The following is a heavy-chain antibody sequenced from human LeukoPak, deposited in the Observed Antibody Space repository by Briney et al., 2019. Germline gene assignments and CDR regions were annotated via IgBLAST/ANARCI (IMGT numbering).Heavy chain of an antibody. CDR2: ISSSSSYI. CDR1: GFTFSSYS. CDR3: ARDRSSGSYLDAFDI. J-gene: IGHJ3*02. V-gene: IGHV3-21*01. Sequence: PGGSLRLSCAASGFTFSSYSMNWVRQAPGRGREGVSSISSSSSYIYYTDSVKGRFTISRDNAKNSLYLQMNRLRDEDTAVYYCARDRSSGSYLDAFDIWGQGTMVTVSS. D-gene: IGHD1-26*01.